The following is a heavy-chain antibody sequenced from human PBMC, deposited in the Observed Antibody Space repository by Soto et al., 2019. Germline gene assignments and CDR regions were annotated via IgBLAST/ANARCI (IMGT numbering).Heavy chain of an antibody. CDR1: GFTFSSYS. CDR3: AREDGDLIWFDP. V-gene: IGHV3-48*02. Sequence: EVQLVESGGGLVQPGGSLRLSCAASGFTFSSYSMNWVRQAPGKGLEWVSYIDSSSGTIDYADSVKGRFTISRDNAKNSLYLQMKSVRDEDTAVYYCAREDGDLIWFDPWGQGTLVTVSS. J-gene: IGHJ5*02. D-gene: IGHD3-10*01. CDR2: IDSSSGTI.